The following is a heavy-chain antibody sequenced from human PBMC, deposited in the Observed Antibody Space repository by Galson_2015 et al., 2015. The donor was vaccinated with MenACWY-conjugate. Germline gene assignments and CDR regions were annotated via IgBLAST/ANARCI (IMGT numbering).Heavy chain of an antibody. J-gene: IGHJ1*01. CDR3: VTLNRGINI. Sequence: SLRLSCAPSGFTFRSYAIHWVRQAPGKGLEWVSIIWNDGSKTNYADSVRGRFAISRDNPKNTANLQIDSLRGEDTAIYYCVTLNRGINIWRQGAVVTVAS. D-gene: IGHD1-1*01. V-gene: IGHV3-33*01. CDR1: GFTFRSYA. CDR2: IWNDGSKT.